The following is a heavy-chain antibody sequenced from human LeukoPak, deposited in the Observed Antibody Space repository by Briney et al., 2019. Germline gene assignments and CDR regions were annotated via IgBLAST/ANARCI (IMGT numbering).Heavy chain of an antibody. CDR1: GFTFSGSA. CDR3: TTGPVVTYFDY. Sequence: PGGSLRLSCAASGFTFSGSAMHWVRQASGKGLEWVGRIRSKANSYATAYAASVKGRFTISRDDSKNTLYLQMNSLKTEDTAVYYCTTGPVVTYFDYWGQGTLVTVSS. D-gene: IGHD3-22*01. J-gene: IGHJ4*02. CDR2: IRSKANSYAT. V-gene: IGHV3-73*01.